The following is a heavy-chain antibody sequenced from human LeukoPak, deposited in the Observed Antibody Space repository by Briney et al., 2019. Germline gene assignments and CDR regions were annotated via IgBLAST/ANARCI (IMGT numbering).Heavy chain of an antibody. Sequence: PGGSLRLSCAASGFTFSSYWMSWVRQAPGKGLEWVSSISSSSSYIYYADSVKGRFTISRDNAKNSLYLQMNSLRAEDTAVYYCASTSNPGQSGHDYWGQGTLVTVSS. CDR1: GFTFSSYW. CDR2: ISSSSSYI. D-gene: IGHD2-2*01. CDR3: ASTSNPGQSGHDY. V-gene: IGHV3-21*01. J-gene: IGHJ4*02.